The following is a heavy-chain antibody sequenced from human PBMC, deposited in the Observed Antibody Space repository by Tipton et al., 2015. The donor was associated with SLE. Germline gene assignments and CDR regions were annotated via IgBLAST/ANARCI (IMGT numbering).Heavy chain of an antibody. Sequence: TLSLTCTISGGSISRYYWSWIRQSPGKGLEWIGYVYYSGGTNYSPSLSSRVTISIDTSKKQFSLKLTSVTAADTAVYYCASRLDGGWYFDYWGQGTLVTVSS. D-gene: IGHD3-16*01. CDR2: VYYSGGT. V-gene: IGHV4-59*01. CDR3: ASRLDGGWYFDY. J-gene: IGHJ4*02. CDR1: GGSISRYY.